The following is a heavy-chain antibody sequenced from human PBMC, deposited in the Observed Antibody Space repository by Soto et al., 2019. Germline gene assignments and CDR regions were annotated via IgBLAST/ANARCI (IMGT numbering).Heavy chain of an antibody. Sequence: GESLKISCKGSGYSFTSYWISWVRQMPGKGLEWMGRIDPSDSYTNYSPSFQGHVTISADKSIGTAYLQWSSLKASDTAMYYCARRAPEARGYYYYYGMDVWAQGTTFTFPS. CDR3: ARRAPEARGYYYYYGMDV. V-gene: IGHV5-10-1*01. CDR2: IDPSDSYT. D-gene: IGHD5-12*01. CDR1: GYSFTSYW. J-gene: IGHJ6*02.